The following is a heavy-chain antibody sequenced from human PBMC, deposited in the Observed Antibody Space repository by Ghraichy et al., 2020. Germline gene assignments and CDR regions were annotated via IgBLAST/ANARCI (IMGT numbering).Heavy chain of an antibody. D-gene: IGHD6-13*01. CDR3: GTGIATRYYGMDV. CDR2: IYSVGST. CDR1: GFTVNNNY. V-gene: IGHV3-53*01. Sequence: LSLTCAASGFTVNNNYMNWVRQAPGKGLEWVSVIYSVGSTYYADSVKGRFTISRDNSKNTLYLQMNSLTAEDTGVYYCGTGIATRYYGMDVWGQGTTVTVSS. J-gene: IGHJ6*02.